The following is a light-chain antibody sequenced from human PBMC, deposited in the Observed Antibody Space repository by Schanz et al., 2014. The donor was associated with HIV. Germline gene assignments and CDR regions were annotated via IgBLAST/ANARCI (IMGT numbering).Light chain of an antibody. CDR1: QTVSSTS. CDR2: DAS. J-gene: IGKJ1*01. V-gene: IGKV3-20*01. CDR3: LQDYTYSWT. Sequence: EIVLTQSPGTLSLSPGERATLSCRASQTVSSTSLAWYQQKPGQAPRLLIYDASKRATGIPARFSGSGSGTDFTLTISSLEPEDFATYFCLQDYTYSWTFGQGTKVEIK.